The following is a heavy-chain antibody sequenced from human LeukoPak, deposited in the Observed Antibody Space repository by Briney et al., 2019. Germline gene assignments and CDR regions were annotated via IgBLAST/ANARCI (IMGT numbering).Heavy chain of an antibody. D-gene: IGHD3-22*01. CDR3: ARDKYYYDSSGSIRFDY. V-gene: IGHV4-61*02. Sequence: SETLSLTCTVSGGSISSSSYYWSWIRQPAGKGLEWIGRIYTSGSTNYNPSLKSRVTMSVDTSKNQFSLKLSSVTAADTAVYYCARDKYYYDSSGSIRFDYWGQGTLVTASS. CDR1: GGSISSSSYY. CDR2: IYTSGST. J-gene: IGHJ4*02.